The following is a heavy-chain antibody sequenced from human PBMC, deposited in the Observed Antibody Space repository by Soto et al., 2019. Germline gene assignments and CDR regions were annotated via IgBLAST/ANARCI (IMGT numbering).Heavy chain of an antibody. CDR3: ARITSYYDFSYGLDP. Sequence: SETLSLTCTVSGGSISSYYWSWIRQPPGKGLEWIGYIYYSGSTNYNPSLKSRVTISVDTSKNQFSLKLSSVTAADTAVYYCARITSYYDFSYGLDPWGQATLVTVSS. V-gene: IGHV4-59*01. CDR1: GGSISSYY. D-gene: IGHD3-3*01. J-gene: IGHJ5*02. CDR2: IYYSGST.